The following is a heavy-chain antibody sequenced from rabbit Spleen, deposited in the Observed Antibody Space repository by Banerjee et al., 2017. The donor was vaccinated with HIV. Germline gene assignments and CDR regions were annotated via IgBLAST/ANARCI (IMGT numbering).Heavy chain of an antibody. CDR2: IDSGSSGFS. V-gene: IGHV1S40*01. Sequence: QSLEESGGDLVKPGASLTLACIASGVSFSGDSYICWVRQAPGKGLEWIACIDSGSSGFSYFASWAKGRFTISKTSSTTVTLQMTSLTAADTATYFCARDSGSSFSSYGMDLWGPGTLVTVS. J-gene: IGHJ6*01. D-gene: IGHD8-1*01. CDR3: ARDSGSSFSSYGMDL. CDR1: GVSFSGDSY.